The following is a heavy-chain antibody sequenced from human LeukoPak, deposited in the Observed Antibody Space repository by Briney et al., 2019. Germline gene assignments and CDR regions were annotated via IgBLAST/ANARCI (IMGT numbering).Heavy chain of an antibody. V-gene: IGHV4-34*01. J-gene: IGHJ4*02. D-gene: IGHD3-3*01. Sequence: SKTLSLTCAVYGGSFSGYYWSWIRQPPGKGLEWIGEINHSGSTNYNPSLKSRVTISVDTSKNQFSLKLSSVTAADTAVYYCARGLREWLFYYWGQGTLVTVSS. CDR1: GGSFSGYY. CDR2: INHSGST. CDR3: ARGLREWLFYY.